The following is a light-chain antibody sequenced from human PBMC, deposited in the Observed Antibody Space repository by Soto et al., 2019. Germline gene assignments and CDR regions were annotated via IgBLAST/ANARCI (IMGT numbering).Light chain of an antibody. Sequence: QPVLTQPTSVSGSPGQSITISCTGTSSDVGGYNYVSWYQQHPGKVPKVMIFEVSNRPSGISHRFSGSKSGNTASLTISGLQAEDEADYYCSSYTTSGTLVFGGGTKVTVL. CDR1: SSDVGGYNY. V-gene: IGLV2-14*01. CDR2: EVS. J-gene: IGLJ2*01. CDR3: SSYTTSGTLV.